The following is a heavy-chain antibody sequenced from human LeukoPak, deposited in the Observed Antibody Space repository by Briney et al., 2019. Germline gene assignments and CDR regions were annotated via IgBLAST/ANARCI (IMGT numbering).Heavy chain of an antibody. CDR3: ARLASGSYGPLTPFDY. J-gene: IGHJ4*02. V-gene: IGHV4-61*01. D-gene: IGHD1-26*01. CDR1: GGSVSSGSYY. CDR2: IYYSGST. Sequence: PSETLSLTCTVSGGSVSSGSYYWSWIRQPPGKGLEWIVDIYYSGSTNYNPSLKSRVTISVDTSKNQFSLRLSSVTAADTAVYYSARLASGSYGPLTPFDYWGQGTLVTVSS.